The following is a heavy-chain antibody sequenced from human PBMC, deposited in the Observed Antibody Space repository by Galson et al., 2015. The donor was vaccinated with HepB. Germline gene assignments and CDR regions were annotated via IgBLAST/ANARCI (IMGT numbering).Heavy chain of an antibody. V-gene: IGHV3-33*08. CDR2: IWYDGSNK. CDR3: ATLPLLWFGEGYYGMDV. J-gene: IGHJ6*02. Sequence: SLRLSCAASGFTFSSYGMHWVRQAPGKGLEWVAVIWYDGSNKYYADSVKGRFTISRDNSKNTLYLQMNSLRAEDTAVYYCATLPLLWFGEGYYGMDVWGQGTTVTVSS. D-gene: IGHD3-10*01. CDR1: GFTFSSYG.